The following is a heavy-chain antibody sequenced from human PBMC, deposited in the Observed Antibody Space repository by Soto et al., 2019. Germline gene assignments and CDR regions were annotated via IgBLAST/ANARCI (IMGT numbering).Heavy chain of an antibody. J-gene: IGHJ3*02. D-gene: IGHD2-2*01. V-gene: IGHV3-15*01. CDR2: IKSKTDGGTT. Sequence: EVQLVESGGGLVKPGGSLRLSCAASGFTFSNAWMSWVRQAPGKGLEWVGRIKSKTDGGTTDYAAPVKGRFTISRDDSKNTLYLQMNSLKTEDIAVYYCTTEDIVVVPAAGDAFYIWGQGTMVTVSS. CDR3: TTEDIVVVPAAGDAFYI. CDR1: GFTFSNAW.